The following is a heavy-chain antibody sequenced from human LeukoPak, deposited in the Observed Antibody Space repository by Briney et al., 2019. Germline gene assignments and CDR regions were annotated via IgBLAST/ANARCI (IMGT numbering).Heavy chain of an antibody. Sequence: GASVKVSCKASGYIFTNYYMHWVRQAPGQGLEWMGIINPSGGSTTYAQKFQGRVTMTRDTSTSTVYMELSSLRSEDTAVYYCARGWRIAAAGTFLRYWFDPWGQGTLVTVSS. V-gene: IGHV1-46*01. CDR1: GYIFTNYY. CDR3: ARGWRIAAAGTFLRYWFDP. CDR2: INPSGGST. D-gene: IGHD6-13*01. J-gene: IGHJ5*02.